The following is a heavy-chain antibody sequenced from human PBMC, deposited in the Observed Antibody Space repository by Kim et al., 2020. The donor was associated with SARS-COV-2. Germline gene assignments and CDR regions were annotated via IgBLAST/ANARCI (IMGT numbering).Heavy chain of an antibody. Sequence: ASVKVSCKASGYTFTSYYMHWVRQAPGQGLEWMGIINPSGGSTSYAQKFQGRVTMTRDTSTSTVYMELSSLRSEDTAVYYCARDYYDSSGYGRLFDIWGQGTMVTVSS. CDR2: INPSGGST. V-gene: IGHV1-46*01. CDR3: ARDYYDSSGYGRLFDI. J-gene: IGHJ3*02. D-gene: IGHD3-22*01. CDR1: GYTFTSYY.